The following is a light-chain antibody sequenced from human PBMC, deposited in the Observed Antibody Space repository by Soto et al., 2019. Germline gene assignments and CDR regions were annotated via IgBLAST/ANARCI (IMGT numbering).Light chain of an antibody. CDR3: SSYTSSSTVV. Sequence: QSALTQPRSVSGSPGQSVTISCTGTSSDVGAYNYVSWYQQHPGKAPKVMIYDVSKRPSGVPDRFSGSKSGNTASLTISGLQAEDEADYYCSSYTSSSTVVFGGGTKLTVL. J-gene: IGLJ2*01. CDR1: SSDVGAYNY. V-gene: IGLV2-11*01. CDR2: DVS.